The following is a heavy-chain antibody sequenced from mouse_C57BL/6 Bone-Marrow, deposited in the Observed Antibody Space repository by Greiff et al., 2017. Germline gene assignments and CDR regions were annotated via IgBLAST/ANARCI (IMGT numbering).Heavy chain of an antibody. Sequence: EVQLVESGGDLVKPGGSLKLSCAASGFTFSSYGMSWVRQTPDTRLEWVATISSGGSYTYYPDSVKGRFTISRDNAKNTLYLQMSSLKSEDTAMYYCARRDSSYAMDYWGQGTSVTVSS. V-gene: IGHV5-6*01. J-gene: IGHJ4*01. CDR3: ARRDSSYAMDY. CDR2: ISSGGSYT. CDR1: GFTFSSYG.